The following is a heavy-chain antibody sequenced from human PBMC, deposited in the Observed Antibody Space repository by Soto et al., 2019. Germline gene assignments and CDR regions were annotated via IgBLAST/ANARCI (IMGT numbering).Heavy chain of an antibody. CDR1: GFTVSSNY. CDR2: IYSGGST. Sequence: GGSLRLSCAASGFTVSSNYMSWVRQAPGKGLEWVSVIYSGGSTYYADSVKGRFTISRHNSKNTLYLQMNSLRAEDTAVYYCARDKVSYYYYYMDVWGKGTTVTVSS. V-gene: IGHV3-53*04. D-gene: IGHD2-8*01. CDR3: ARDKVSYYYYYMDV. J-gene: IGHJ6*03.